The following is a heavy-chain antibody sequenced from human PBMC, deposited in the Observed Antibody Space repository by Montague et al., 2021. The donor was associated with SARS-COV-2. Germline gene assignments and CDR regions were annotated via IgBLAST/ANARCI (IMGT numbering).Heavy chain of an antibody. CDR1: GFTFTSYA. CDR2: ISFDGTNK. V-gene: IGHV3-30-3*01. J-gene: IGHJ4*02. D-gene: IGHD5-18*01. Sequence: SLRLSCAASGFTFTSYAMHWVRQAPGKGLEWVAVISFDGTNKYYTDSVKGRLTISRDNSKNTLYLQMHSVRPEDMAVYYCARDQGGYSYNDYWGQGTLVTVSS. CDR3: ARDQGGYSYNDY.